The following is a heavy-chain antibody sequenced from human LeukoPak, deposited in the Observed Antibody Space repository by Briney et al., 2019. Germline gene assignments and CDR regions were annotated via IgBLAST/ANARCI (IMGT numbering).Heavy chain of an antibody. CDR3: ARLRGDSSSGPMDV. J-gene: IGHJ6*02. CDR1: GGTFTSYT. D-gene: IGHD6-6*01. V-gene: IGHV1-69*02. Sequence: ASVKVSCKASGGTFTSYTISWVRQAPGQGLEWMGRIIPILGIANYAQKFQGRVTITADKSTSTAYMELSSLRSEDTAVYYCARLRGDSSSGPMDVWGQGTTVTVSS. CDR2: IIPILGIA.